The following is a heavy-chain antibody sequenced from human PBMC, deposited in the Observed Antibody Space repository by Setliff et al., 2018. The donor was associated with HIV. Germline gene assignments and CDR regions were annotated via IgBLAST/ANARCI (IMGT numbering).Heavy chain of an antibody. CDR1: GFTFSSYS. J-gene: IGHJ4*02. V-gene: IGHV3-7*01. CDR3: ARDHGGKDY. CDR2: IKEDGSDK. Sequence: GGSLRLSCAASGFTFSSYSMNWVRQAPGKGLEWVANIKEDGSDKAYVDSVKGRFTISRDNAKNSLYLQMNSLRVDDTAVYYCARDHGGKDYWGQGTLVTVSS.